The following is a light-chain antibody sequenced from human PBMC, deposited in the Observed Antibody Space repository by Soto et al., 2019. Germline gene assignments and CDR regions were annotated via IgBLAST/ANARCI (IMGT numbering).Light chain of an antibody. CDR2: ASF. Sequence: DLQMTQSPSSVPVSVGDRVTITCRASQGISSWLACYQQRPGKAPKLLIYASFSLQRGVPSRFSGSGSGTEFTRTISSLQPDDFASYYCYHYNSYSEAFGQGTKVDI. CDR1: QGISSW. J-gene: IGKJ1*01. V-gene: IGKV1D-16*01. CDR3: YHYNSYSEA.